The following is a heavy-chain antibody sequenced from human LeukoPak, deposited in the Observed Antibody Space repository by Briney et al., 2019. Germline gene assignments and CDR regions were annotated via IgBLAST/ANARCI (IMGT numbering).Heavy chain of an antibody. Sequence: SETLSLTCTVSGGSISSGGYYWSWIRQPPGKGLEWIGYIYHSGSTYYNPSLKSRVTISVDRSKNQFSLKLSSVTAADTAVYYCARDRTGYFDLWGRGTLVTVSS. J-gene: IGHJ2*01. CDR2: IYHSGST. CDR1: GGSISSGGYY. V-gene: IGHV4-30-2*01. CDR3: ARDRTGYFDL. D-gene: IGHD3-9*01.